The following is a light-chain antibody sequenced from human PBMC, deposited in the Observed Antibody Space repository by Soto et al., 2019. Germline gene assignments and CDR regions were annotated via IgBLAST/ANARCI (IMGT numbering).Light chain of an antibody. Sequence: SYELTQPPSVSVAPGKTARITCGGNNIGSKSVHWYQQKPGQAPVLVIYYDSDRPSGIPERFSGSSSGNTATLTISRVEAGDEADYYCQVWDSSSDHPRVFGGGTKVTVL. CDR3: QVWDSSSDHPRV. J-gene: IGLJ2*01. V-gene: IGLV3-21*04. CDR2: YDS. CDR1: NIGSKS.